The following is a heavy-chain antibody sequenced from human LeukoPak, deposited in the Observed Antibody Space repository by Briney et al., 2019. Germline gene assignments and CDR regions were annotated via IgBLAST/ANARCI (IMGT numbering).Heavy chain of an antibody. CDR3: ARQKYYDLYDY. CDR2: IIPILGIA. D-gene: IGHD3-3*01. CDR1: GGTFSSYA. Sequence: SVKVSCKASGGTFSSYAISWVRQAPGQGLEWMGRIIPILGIANYAQKFQGRVTITADKSTSTAYMELSSLRSEDTAVYYCARQKYYDLYDYWGQGTLVTVSS. J-gene: IGHJ4*02. V-gene: IGHV1-69*04.